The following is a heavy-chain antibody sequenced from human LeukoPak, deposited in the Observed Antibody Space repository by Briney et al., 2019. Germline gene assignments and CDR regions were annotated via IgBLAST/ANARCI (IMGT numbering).Heavy chain of an antibody. CDR2: ISSSSSTI. CDR1: GFTFSSYS. D-gene: IGHD3-10*01. V-gene: IGHV3-48*01. J-gene: IGHJ5*02. CDR3: ARDVFDGSGNNWFDP. Sequence: GGSLRLSCAASGFTFSSYSMNWVRQAPGKGLEWVSYISSSSSTIYYADSVKGRFTISRDNAKNSLYLQMNSLRAEDTAVYYCARDVFDGSGNNWFDPWGQGTLVTVSS.